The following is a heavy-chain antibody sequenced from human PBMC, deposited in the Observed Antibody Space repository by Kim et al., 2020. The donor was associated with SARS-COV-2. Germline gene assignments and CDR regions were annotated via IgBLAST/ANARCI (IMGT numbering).Heavy chain of an antibody. Sequence: ASVKVSCKASGYTFTSYAMHWVRQAPGQRLEWMGWINAGNGNTKYSQKFQGRVTITRDTSASTAYMELSSLRSEDTAVYYCAIPGGRFGELTYGMDVWGQGTTVTVSS. D-gene: IGHD3-10*01. J-gene: IGHJ6*02. CDR1: GYTFTSYA. CDR3: AIPGGRFGELTYGMDV. CDR2: INAGNGNT. V-gene: IGHV1-3*01.